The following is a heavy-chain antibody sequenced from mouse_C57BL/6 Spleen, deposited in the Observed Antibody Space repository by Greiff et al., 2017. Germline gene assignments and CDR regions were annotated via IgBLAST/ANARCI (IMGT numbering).Heavy chain of an antibody. CDR2: FYPISGST. V-gene: IGHV1-64*01. CDR1: GYTFTSYW. Sequence: QVQLQQPGAELVNPGASVKLSCKASGYTFTSYWMPWVKQRPGQGLGGIGMFYPISGSTNYNEKFKSKATLTVDKSSSTAYMQLSSLTSEDSAVYYCAGDYYGNSYVFAYWGQGTLVTVSA. D-gene: IGHD1-1*01. CDR3: AGDYYGNSYVFAY. J-gene: IGHJ3*01.